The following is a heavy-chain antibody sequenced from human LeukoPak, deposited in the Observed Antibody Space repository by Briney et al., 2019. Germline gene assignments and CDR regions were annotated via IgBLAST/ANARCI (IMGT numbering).Heavy chain of an antibody. D-gene: IGHD3-3*01. CDR2: TYYSGST. Sequence: SETLSLTCTVSGGSISSSSYYWGWIRQPPGKGLEWIGSTYYSGSTYYNPSLKSRVTISVDTSKNQFSLKLSSVTAADTAVYYCARHSRFDFWSGYLWYFDYWGQGTLVTVSS. CDR1: GGSISSSSYY. V-gene: IGHV4-39*01. J-gene: IGHJ4*02. CDR3: ARHSRFDFWSGYLWYFDY.